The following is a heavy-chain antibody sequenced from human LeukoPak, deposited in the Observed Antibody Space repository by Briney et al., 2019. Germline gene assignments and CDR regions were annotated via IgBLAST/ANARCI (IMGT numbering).Heavy chain of an antibody. J-gene: IGHJ4*02. Sequence: GGSLRLSCAASGFTFSSYWMHWVRQAPGKGLVWVSHINGDGGTTTYADSVKGRSTISRDNAKNTLYLQMNSLRAEDTAVFYCARSNNYGFDYWGQGTLVTVSS. CDR2: INGDGGTT. CDR3: ARSNNYGFDY. D-gene: IGHD5-24*01. CDR1: GFTFSSYW. V-gene: IGHV3-74*03.